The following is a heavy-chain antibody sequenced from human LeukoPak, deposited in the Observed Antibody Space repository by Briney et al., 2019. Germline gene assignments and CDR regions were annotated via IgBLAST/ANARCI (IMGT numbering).Heavy chain of an antibody. CDR3: ARIADPPERGYYYYYYMDV. D-gene: IGHD1-14*01. CDR2: IYPGDSDT. Sequence: GESLKISCKGSGYSFTSYWIGWVRQMPGKGLEWMGIIYPGDSDTRYSPSFQGQVTISADKSISTAYLQWSSLKASDTAMYHCARIADPPERGYYYYYYMDVWGKGTTVTISS. J-gene: IGHJ6*03. CDR1: GYSFTSYW. V-gene: IGHV5-51*01.